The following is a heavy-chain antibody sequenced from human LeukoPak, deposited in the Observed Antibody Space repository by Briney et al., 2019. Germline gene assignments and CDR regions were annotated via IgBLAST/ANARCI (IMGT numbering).Heavy chain of an antibody. V-gene: IGHV4-59*01. CDR3: ARYVDTAILDAFDI. CDR1: GGSISSYY. D-gene: IGHD5-18*01. J-gene: IGHJ3*02. Sequence: SETLSLTCTVSGGSISSYYWSWIRQPPGKGLEWIGYIYYSGSTNYNPSLQSRVTISVDTSKNQFSLKLSSVTAADTAVYYCARYVDTAILDAFDIWGQGTMVTVSS. CDR2: IYYSGST.